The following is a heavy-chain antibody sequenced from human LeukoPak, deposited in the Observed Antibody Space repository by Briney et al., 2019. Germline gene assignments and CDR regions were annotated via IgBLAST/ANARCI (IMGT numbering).Heavy chain of an antibody. CDR2: ISGSGDNT. Sequence: PGGSLRLSCAASGFTFSSYAMTWVRQAPGKGLEWVSSISGSGDNTYYADSVKGRFTISRENSKNTLYLQMNSLRAEDTAVYYCAKAISGSNAVADYWGQGTLVTVSS. CDR3: AKAISGSNAVADY. V-gene: IGHV3-23*01. D-gene: IGHD1-26*01. CDR1: GFTFSSYA. J-gene: IGHJ4*02.